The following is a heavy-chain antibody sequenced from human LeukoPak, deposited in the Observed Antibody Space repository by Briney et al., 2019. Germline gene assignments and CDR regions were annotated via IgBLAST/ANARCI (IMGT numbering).Heavy chain of an antibody. V-gene: IGHV4-4*07. CDR2: IYTSGST. J-gene: IGHJ4*02. D-gene: IGHD3-10*01. Sequence: SETLSLTCTVSGASMSTSYWSWIRQPAGKGLEWIGRIYTSGSTNYNPSLKSRVTMSVDTSKNQFSLKLSSVTAADTAVYYCARGKGYGSGSYLFDYWGQGTLVTVSS. CDR1: GASMSTSY. CDR3: ARGKGYGSGSYLFDY.